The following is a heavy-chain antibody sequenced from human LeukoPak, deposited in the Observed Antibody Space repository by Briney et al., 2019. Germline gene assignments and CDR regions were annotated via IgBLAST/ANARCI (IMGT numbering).Heavy chain of an antibody. CDR3: AKDMEALRPGYNFMDV. CDR1: GFTFGDFG. Sequence: QPGRSLSLSCAPSGFTFGDFGIHWVRQGPGKGMEWVACICWISGRIRYAHSVKGRFTVSRDNAKNSLYLQMNSLRAEDTALYFCAKDMEALRPGYNFMDVWGKGTTVTVSS. D-gene: IGHD6-6*01. V-gene: IGHV3-9*01. CDR2: ICWISGRI. J-gene: IGHJ6*03.